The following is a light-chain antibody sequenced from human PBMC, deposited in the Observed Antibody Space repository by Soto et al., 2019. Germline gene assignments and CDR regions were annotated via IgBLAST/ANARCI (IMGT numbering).Light chain of an antibody. J-gene: IGLJ2*01. CDR1: SSNNGSDY. Sequence: QSVLPPPPSSSGTPGQRVTIACSGSSSNNGSDYVYWYQQLPGTAPKLLISRNNQRPSGVPDRFSGSKSGTSASLDISGFRSEDEADYYCAAWDDSRSGVVFGGGTKLTVL. CDR3: AAWDDSRSGVV. V-gene: IGLV1-47*01. CDR2: RNN.